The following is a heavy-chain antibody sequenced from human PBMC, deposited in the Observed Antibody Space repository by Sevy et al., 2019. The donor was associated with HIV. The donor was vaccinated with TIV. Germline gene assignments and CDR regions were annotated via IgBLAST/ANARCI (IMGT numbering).Heavy chain of an antibody. Sequence: GGSLRLSCAASGFTFSSYAMHWVRQAPGKGLEWVAVISYDGSNKYYADSVKGRFTISRDISKNTLYLQMNGLRAEDTAVYYGARDSGLIWRGVGNYFDYWGQGTLVTVSS. J-gene: IGHJ4*02. CDR2: ISYDGSNK. CDR1: GFTFSSYA. D-gene: IGHD3-10*01. CDR3: ARDSGLIWRGVGNYFDY. V-gene: IGHV3-30*04.